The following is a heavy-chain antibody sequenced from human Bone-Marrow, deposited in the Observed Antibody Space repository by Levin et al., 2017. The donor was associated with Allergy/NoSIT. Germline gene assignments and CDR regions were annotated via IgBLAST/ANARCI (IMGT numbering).Heavy chain of an antibody. J-gene: IGHJ4*02. D-gene: IGHD4-23*01. V-gene: IGHV1-2*02. CDR2: INPNSGVT. Sequence: ASVKVSCKASGYTFTRNYIQWLRQAPGQGLEWMGWINPNSGVTHYAQKFQGRVTMTSDTSISTAYMELSRLISDDTAVFYCARGVYRGLGSVESDYWGQGTLVTVSS. CDR1: GYTFTRNY. CDR3: ARGVYRGLGSVESDY.